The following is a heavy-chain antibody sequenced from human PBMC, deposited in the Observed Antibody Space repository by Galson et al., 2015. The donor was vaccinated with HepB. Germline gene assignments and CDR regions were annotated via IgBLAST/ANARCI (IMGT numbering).Heavy chain of an antibody. V-gene: IGHV6-1*01. CDR1: GDSVSSNSAA. Sequence: CVISGDSVSSNSAAWNWIRQSPSRGLEWLGRTYYRSKWYNDYAVSVKSRITINPDTSKNQFSLQLNSVTPEDTAVYYCARDPAQWLALRYYGMDVWGQGTTVTVSS. D-gene: IGHD6-19*01. CDR3: ARDPAQWLALRYYGMDV. J-gene: IGHJ6*02. CDR2: TYYRSKWYN.